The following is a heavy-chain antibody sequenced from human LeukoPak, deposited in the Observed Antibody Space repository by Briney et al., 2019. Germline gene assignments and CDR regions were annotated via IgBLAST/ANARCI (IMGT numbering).Heavy chain of an antibody. Sequence: GRSLRLSCVTSGFTFDDYAMYWVRQAPGKGLEWVSGISWNSINVAYADSVKGRFTISRDNSKNSLYLQMHSLLADDTAFYYFAKHILRDIVQAHFGSWGQGTLVSVSS. V-gene: IGHV3-9*01. CDR3: AKHILRDIVQAHFGS. D-gene: IGHD5-12*01. J-gene: IGHJ4*02. CDR2: ISWNSINV. CDR1: GFTFDDYA.